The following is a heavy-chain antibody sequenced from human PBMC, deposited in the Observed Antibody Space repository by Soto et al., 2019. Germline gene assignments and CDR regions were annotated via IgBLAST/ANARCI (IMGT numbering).Heavy chain of an antibody. CDR1: GGSFSGYY. CDR3: ARGVTMVRGRGYFDY. D-gene: IGHD3-10*01. J-gene: IGHJ4*02. Sequence: SETLSLTCAVYGGSFSGYYWSWIRQPPGKGLEWIGEINHSGSTNYNPSLKSRVTISVDTSKNQFSLKLSSVTAADTAVYYCARGVTMVRGRGYFDYWGQGTLVTVSS. CDR2: INHSGST. V-gene: IGHV4-34*01.